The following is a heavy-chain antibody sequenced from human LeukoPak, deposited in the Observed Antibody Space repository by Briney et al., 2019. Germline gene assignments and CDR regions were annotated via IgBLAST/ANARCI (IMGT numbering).Heavy chain of an antibody. J-gene: IGHJ6*03. CDR2: IIPIFGTA. D-gene: IGHD1-7*01. CDR3: AREGPKPGITGTFGYMDV. CDR1: GGTFSSYA. V-gene: IGHV1-69*05. Sequence: SVKVSCKASGGTFSSYAISWVRQAPGQGLEWMGGIIPIFGTANYAQKFQGRVTITTDESTSTAYMELSSLRSEDTAVYYCAREGPKPGITGTFGYMDVWGKGTTVTVSS.